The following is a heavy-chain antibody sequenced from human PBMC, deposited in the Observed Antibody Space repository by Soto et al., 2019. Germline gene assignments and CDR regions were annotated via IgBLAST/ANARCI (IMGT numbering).Heavy chain of an antibody. CDR2: IYYSGST. V-gene: IGHV4-39*01. D-gene: IGHD6-19*01. CDR3: ARHYSSGSRNWFDP. J-gene: IGHJ5*02. CDR1: GGSINNGGYF. Sequence: SETLSLTCTVSGGSINNGGYFWGWVRQPPGKGLEWIGSIYYSGSTYYNPSLRSRVTISVDTSKNQFSLKLSSVTAADTAVFYCARHYSSGSRNWFDPWGQGTLVTVSS.